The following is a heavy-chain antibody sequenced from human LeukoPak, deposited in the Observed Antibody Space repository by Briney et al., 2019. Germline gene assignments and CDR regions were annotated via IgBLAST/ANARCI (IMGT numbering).Heavy chain of an antibody. D-gene: IGHD4-23*01. Sequence: PSETLSLTCAVYGGSFSGYYWSWIRQPPGKGLEWIGEINHSGSTNYNPSLKSRVTISVDTSKNQFSLKLSSVTAADTAVYYCARGPFRWLARNWFDPWGQGTLVAVSS. CDR1: GGSFSGYY. V-gene: IGHV4-34*01. CDR2: INHSGST. CDR3: ARGPFRWLARNWFDP. J-gene: IGHJ5*02.